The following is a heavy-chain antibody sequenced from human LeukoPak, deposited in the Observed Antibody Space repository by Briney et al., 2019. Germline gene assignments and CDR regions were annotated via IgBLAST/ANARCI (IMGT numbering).Heavy chain of an antibody. D-gene: IGHD3-10*01. Sequence: GGSLRLSCAASGFTFSSYWMSWVRQAPGKRLEWVANITQDGSEKYYVDSVKGRFTISRDNAKNSLYLQMNSLRAEDTAVYYCARDGMVRGVRFYYMDVWGKGTTVTISS. V-gene: IGHV3-7*01. CDR1: GFTFSSYW. CDR2: ITQDGSEK. J-gene: IGHJ6*03. CDR3: ARDGMVRGVRFYYMDV.